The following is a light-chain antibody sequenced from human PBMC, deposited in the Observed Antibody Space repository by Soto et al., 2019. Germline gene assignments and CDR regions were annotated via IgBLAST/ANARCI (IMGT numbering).Light chain of an antibody. Sequence: EIVMTQSPATLSVSPGERATLSCRASQSVSSNLAWYQQKPRQAPRLLIYGASTRATGIPARFSGSGSGTEFTLTISSLQSEDFVVYYCQQYNNWPRTFGQGTKVEIK. CDR3: QQYNNWPRT. V-gene: IGKV3-15*01. CDR2: GAS. CDR1: QSVSSN. J-gene: IGKJ1*01.